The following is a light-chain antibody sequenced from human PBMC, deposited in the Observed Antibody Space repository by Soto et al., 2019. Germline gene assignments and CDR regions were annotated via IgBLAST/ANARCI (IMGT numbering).Light chain of an antibody. CDR3: QPYGSSPPT. CDR1: QSVYKNF. Sequence: EIVLTQSPGTLSLSPGERATLSCRASQSVYKNFLAWYQQKPGQAPRLLINGASNRATGIPDRFSGSGSGTDFPLTIDRLEPEDFAVYFCQPYGSSPPTFGGGTKVAIK. J-gene: IGKJ4*01. CDR2: GAS. V-gene: IGKV3-20*01.